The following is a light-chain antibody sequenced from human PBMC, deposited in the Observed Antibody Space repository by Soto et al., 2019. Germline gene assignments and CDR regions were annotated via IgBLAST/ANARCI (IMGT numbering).Light chain of an antibody. Sequence: EIVLTESPGTLSLSPGERATLSCSASQSVTTYLAWYQQRPGQAPRLLIYDASNRATGIPDRFSGGGSGTDFTLTISRLEPEDFAVYYCQQFSSYPLTFGGGTKVDIK. CDR2: DAS. CDR1: QSVTTY. J-gene: IGKJ4*01. CDR3: QQFSSYPLT. V-gene: IGKV3-20*01.